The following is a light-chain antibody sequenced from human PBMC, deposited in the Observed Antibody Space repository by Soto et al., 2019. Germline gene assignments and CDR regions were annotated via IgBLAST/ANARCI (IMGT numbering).Light chain of an antibody. CDR2: DVT. Sequence: QSVLTQPRSVSGSPGQSVTISCTGTGSDVGAYNYVSWYQQNPGKAPRLMIYDVTKRPSGVPDRFSGSKSGNTASLTISGLQTEDEADYYCCSYAGSTLFGGGTKVTVL. CDR3: CSYAGSTL. V-gene: IGLV2-11*01. J-gene: IGLJ2*01. CDR1: GSDVGAYNY.